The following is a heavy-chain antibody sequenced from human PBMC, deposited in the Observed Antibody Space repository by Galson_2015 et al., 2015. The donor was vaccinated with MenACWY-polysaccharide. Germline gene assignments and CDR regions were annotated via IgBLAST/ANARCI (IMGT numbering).Heavy chain of an antibody. Sequence: LVKPTQTLTLPCTFSGFSLSTSGVGVGWMRQPPGKALEWLALIYWDDDKRYSPSLKSRLTTTKDTSKNQVVLTMTSMDPVDTATYYCAHRRGDSSTWYITSFDYWGQGTLVTVSS. V-gene: IGHV2-5*02. CDR3: AHRRGDSSTWYITSFDY. CDR2: IYWDDDK. J-gene: IGHJ4*02. D-gene: IGHD6-13*01. CDR1: GFSLSTSGVG.